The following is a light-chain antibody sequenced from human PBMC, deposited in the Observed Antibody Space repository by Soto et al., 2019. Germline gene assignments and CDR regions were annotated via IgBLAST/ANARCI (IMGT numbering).Light chain of an antibody. CDR2: GTS. CDR3: QQYGSSALT. CDR1: QSVSSSY. V-gene: IGKV3-20*01. J-gene: IGKJ4*01. Sequence: EIVLTQSPGTLSLSPGEKATLSCRASQSVSSSYLVWYQQSPGQPPRLLIYGTSNRAAGIPDRFTGTGSGTDFTLTIYRLEPEDSAVYYCQQYGSSALTFGGGTKV.